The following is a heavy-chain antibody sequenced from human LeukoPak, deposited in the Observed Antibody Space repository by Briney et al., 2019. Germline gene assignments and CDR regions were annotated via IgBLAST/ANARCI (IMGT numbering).Heavy chain of an antibody. D-gene: IGHD3-9*01. CDR1: GFTFNNYW. CDR2: IKTDGSET. Sequence: GGSLRLSCAASGFTFNNYWLRWVRQAPGKGLEWAANIKTDGSETYYVDAVKGRFTISRDNAKNSLYLQMNNLRVEDTAVYYCVRNLPGAGYWGQGTLVIVSS. J-gene: IGHJ4*02. CDR3: VRNLPGAGY. V-gene: IGHV3-7*01.